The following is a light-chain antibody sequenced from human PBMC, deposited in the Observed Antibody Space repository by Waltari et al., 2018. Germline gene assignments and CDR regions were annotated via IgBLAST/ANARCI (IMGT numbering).Light chain of an antibody. CDR2: DDN. CDR3: HLWDSSTDHWV. V-gene: IGLV3-21*02. Sequence: SCVLTQPPSVSVAPGQTARITWEGSNIGIKRGHCYQQKSGQAPLLAVYDDNDRPSGIPERFAGSNSGNTATLTISRVAAGDEADYYCHLWDSSTDHWVFGGGTRLTVL. J-gene: IGLJ3*02. CDR1: NIGIKR.